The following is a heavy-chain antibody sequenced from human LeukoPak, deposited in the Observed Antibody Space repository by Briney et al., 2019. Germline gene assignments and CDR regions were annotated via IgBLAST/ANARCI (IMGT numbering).Heavy chain of an antibody. CDR2: IYYSGGT. V-gene: IGHV4-39*01. CDR1: GGSISSSSYY. J-gene: IGHJ4*02. D-gene: IGHD6-13*01. Sequence: SETLSLTCTVSGGSISSSSYYWGWIRQPPGKGLEGIGSIYYSGGTYYNPSLKSRVTISVDTSKNQFSLRLSSVTAADTAVYYCARQGSSNWNYYFDYWGQGTLVTVSS. CDR3: ARQGSSNWNYYFDY.